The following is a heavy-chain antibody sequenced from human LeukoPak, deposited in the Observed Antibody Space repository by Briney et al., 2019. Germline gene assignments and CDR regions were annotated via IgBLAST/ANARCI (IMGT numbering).Heavy chain of an antibody. J-gene: IGHJ4*02. Sequence: GGSLRLSCAASGSTFSSYAMSWVRQAPGKGLEWVSVISGGGSITYYADSVKGRFTISRDNSKNTLYLQMNSLRAEDTAVYHCAKGNGSGWSRPFDCWGQGTLVTVSS. D-gene: IGHD6-19*01. CDR1: GSTFSSYA. CDR2: ISGGGSIT. CDR3: AKGNGSGWSRPFDC. V-gene: IGHV3-23*01.